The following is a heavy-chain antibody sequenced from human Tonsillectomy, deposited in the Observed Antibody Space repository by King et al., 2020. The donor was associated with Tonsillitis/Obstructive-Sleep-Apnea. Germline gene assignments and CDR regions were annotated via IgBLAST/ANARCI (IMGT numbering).Heavy chain of an antibody. CDR1: GFSLSTSGVG. CDR2: IYWDDDK. D-gene: IGHD3-9*01. J-gene: IGHJ4*02. CDR3: AHSPLYDILTGYYRYFDY. Sequence: ITLKESGPTLVKPTQTLTLTCTFSGFSLSTSGVGVGWIRQPPGKALEWLALIYWDDDKRYSPSLKSRLTITKDTSKNQVVLTMTNMDPVDTATYYRAHSPLYDILTGYYRYFDYWGQGTLVTVSS. V-gene: IGHV2-5*02.